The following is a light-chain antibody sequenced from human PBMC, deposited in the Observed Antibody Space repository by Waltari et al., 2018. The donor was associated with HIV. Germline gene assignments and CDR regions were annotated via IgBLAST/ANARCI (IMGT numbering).Light chain of an antibody. CDR2: DNK. V-gene: IGLV1-51*01. J-gene: IGLJ3*02. CDR3: GTWESSLGAGV. Sequence: SVFPHPPSASAAPGQKLSIPGPGSRPNFRHTFVSWYQHLPGAAPKLLIYDNKKPPSGISDRFSGSKSGTSATLAITGLQTGDEADYYCGTWESSLGAGVFGGGTRLTVL. CDR1: RPNFRHTF.